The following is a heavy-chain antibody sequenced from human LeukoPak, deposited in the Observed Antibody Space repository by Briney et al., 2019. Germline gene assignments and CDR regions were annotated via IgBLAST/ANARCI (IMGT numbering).Heavy chain of an antibody. Sequence: GGSLRLSCAASGFTFSSYATSWVRQAPGKGLEWVPAISGSGGSTYYADSVKGRFTISRDNSKNTLYLQMNSLRAEDTAVYYCAKSTPDYSNYVSRLVWGQGTLVTVSS. CDR2: ISGSGGST. D-gene: IGHD4-11*01. CDR3: AKSTPDYSNYVSRLV. V-gene: IGHV3-23*01. CDR1: GFTFSSYA. J-gene: IGHJ4*02.